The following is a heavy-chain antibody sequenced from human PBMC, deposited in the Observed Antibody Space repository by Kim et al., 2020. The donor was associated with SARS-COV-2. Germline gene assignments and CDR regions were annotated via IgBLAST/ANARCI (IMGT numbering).Heavy chain of an antibody. J-gene: IGHJ2*01. CDR1: GGSISSGDYY. CDR3: ARYFEPYSSSSLWYFDL. D-gene: IGHD6-6*01. CDR2: IYYSGST. V-gene: IGHV4-30-4*01. Sequence: SETLSLTCTVSGGSISSGDYYWSWIRQPPGKGLEWIGYIYYSGSTYYNPSLKSRVTISVDTSKNQFSLKLSSVTAADTAVYYCARYFEPYSSSSLWYFDLWGRGTLVTVSS.